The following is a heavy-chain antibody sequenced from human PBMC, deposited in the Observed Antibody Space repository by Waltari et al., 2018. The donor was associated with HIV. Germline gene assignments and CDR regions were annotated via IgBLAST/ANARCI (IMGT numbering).Heavy chain of an antibody. D-gene: IGHD1-1*01. V-gene: IGHV3-72*01. CDR1: GFTLSDHY. J-gene: IGHJ6*03. Sequence: EGQVVESGGGLVQHGGSLRRSCAASGFTLSDHYVDWVRQAPGKGLEWVGRTRNKLNGYTTEYAASVKGRFTISRDDSKNSLSLQMNSLKTEDTAVYYCARGRAGKSSYYYYCMDVWGKGTTVTVSS. CDR3: ARGRAGKSSYYYYCMDV. CDR2: TRNKLNGYTT.